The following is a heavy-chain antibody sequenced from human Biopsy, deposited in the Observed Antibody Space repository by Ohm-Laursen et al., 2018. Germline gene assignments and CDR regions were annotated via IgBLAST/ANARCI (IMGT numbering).Heavy chain of an antibody. CDR2: INHSGRT. V-gene: IGHV4-34*01. CDR1: GESFNGYY. Sequence: SETLSLTCAVYGESFNGYYWSWIRQTPGRGLEWIGEINHSGRTNYNPSLKSLVTISVDTSKNQFSLKVRSVTAADTAVYYCARMPHFDYWGQGILVTVSS. D-gene: IGHD2-2*01. CDR3: ARMPHFDY. J-gene: IGHJ4*02.